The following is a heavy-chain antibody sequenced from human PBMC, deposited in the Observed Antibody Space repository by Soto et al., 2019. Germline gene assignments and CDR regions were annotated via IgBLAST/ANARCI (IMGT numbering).Heavy chain of an antibody. Sequence: PSETLSLTCTVSGGSIRSSTYYWTWLRQHPGKGLEWIGYITSSGSTHYNPSLKSRVTISVDTSKNQFSLKLSSVTAADTAVYYCARGLTMVRGVMRLDPWGQGTLVTVSS. V-gene: IGHV4-31*03. J-gene: IGHJ5*02. D-gene: IGHD3-10*01. CDR2: ITSSGST. CDR1: GGSIRSSTYY. CDR3: ARGLTMVRGVMRLDP.